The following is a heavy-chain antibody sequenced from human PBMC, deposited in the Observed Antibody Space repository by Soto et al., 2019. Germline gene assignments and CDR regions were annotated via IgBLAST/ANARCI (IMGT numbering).Heavy chain of an antibody. J-gene: IGHJ4*02. CDR3: AKDSSAAFDY. Sequence: PGGSLRLSCVASGFTLRTSGMHWVRQAPSKGLEWVAVISHDGSNQFYAESVKGRFTISRDNYKNMLYLQMNSLRADDSAVYFCAKDSSAAFDYWGQGTVVTVSS. D-gene: IGHD6-6*01. V-gene: IGHV3-30*18. CDR1: GFTLRTSG. CDR2: ISHDGSNQ.